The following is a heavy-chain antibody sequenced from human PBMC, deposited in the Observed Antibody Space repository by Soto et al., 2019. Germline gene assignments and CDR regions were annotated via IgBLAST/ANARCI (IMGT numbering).Heavy chain of an antibody. V-gene: IGHV1-69*13. CDR3: ARETQLVLSGGVEYYYGMDV. J-gene: IGHJ6*02. CDR1: GGTFSSYA. CDR2: IIPIFGTA. D-gene: IGHD6-6*01. Sequence: GASVKVSCKASGGTFSSYAISWVRQAPGQGLEWMGGIIPIFGTANYAQKFQGRVTITADESTSTAYMELSSLRSEDTAVYYCARETQLVLSGGVEYYYGMDVWGQGTTVTVSS.